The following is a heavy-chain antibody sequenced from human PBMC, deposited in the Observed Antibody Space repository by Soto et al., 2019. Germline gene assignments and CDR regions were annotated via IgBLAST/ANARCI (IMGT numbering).Heavy chain of an antibody. D-gene: IGHD6-19*01. CDR3: ARRGAVAGLHY. Sequence: EVQLVESGGGLVQPGGSLRVSCAASGFTFSSYWMHWVRQAPGKGLVWVSRINSDGSSTSYADSVKGRFTISRDNAKNTLYLQMNSLRAEDTAIYYCARRGAVAGLHYWGQGTLDTVSS. V-gene: IGHV3-74*01. CDR2: INSDGSST. CDR1: GFTFSSYW. J-gene: IGHJ4*02.